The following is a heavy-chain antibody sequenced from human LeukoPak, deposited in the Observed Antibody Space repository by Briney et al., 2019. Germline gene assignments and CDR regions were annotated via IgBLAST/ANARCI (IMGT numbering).Heavy chain of an antibody. J-gene: IGHJ5*02. CDR1: GGSINNHY. CDR2: IYYSGSP. CDR3: ARDLGRGYCSSTSSFVPWFDP. V-gene: IGHV4-59*11. Sequence: SETLSLTCTVSGGSINNHYWSWIRQPPGKGLEWIGYIYYSGSPNYNPSLKSRVTISVDTSKNQLSLKLTSVTAADTAVYYCARDLGRGYCSSTSSFVPWFDPWGQGTLVTVSS. D-gene: IGHD2-2*01.